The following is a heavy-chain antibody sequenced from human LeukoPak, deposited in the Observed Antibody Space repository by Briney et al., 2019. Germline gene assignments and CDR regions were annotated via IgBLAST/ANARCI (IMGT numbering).Heavy chain of an antibody. CDR2: IYYSGST. V-gene: IGHV4-39*01. CDR3: WGYCSSTSCYSIDY. CDR1: GGSISSSSYS. D-gene: IGHD2-2*02. J-gene: IGHJ4*02. Sequence: SETLSLTCTVSGGSISSSSYSWGWIRQPPGKGLEWIGSIYYSGSTYYNPSLKSRVTISVDTSKNQFSLKLSSVTAADTAVYYCWGYCSSTSCYSIDYWGQGTLVTVSS.